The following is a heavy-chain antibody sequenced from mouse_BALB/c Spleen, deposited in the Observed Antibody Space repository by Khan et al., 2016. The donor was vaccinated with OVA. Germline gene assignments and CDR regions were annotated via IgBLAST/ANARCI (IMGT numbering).Heavy chain of an antibody. D-gene: IGHD2-10*01. V-gene: IGHV2-6-7*01. CDR1: GFSLTGYG. CDR2: IWGDGST. Sequence: VQLKQSGPGLVAPSQSLSITCTVSGFSLTGYGVNWVRQPPGKGLEWLGMIWGDGSTDYNSALKSRLSISKDNSKSQVFLKISSLQTDDTARYYCARAYYANYREAMDFWGQGTSVTVSS. CDR3: ARAYYANYREAMDF. J-gene: IGHJ4*01.